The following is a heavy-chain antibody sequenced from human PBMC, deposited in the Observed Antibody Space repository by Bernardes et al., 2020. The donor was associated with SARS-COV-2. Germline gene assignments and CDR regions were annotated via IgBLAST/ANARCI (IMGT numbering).Heavy chain of an antibody. V-gene: IGHV3-48*01. CDR2: ISSRSSTI. D-gene: IGHD3-22*01. CDR3: ARVGYYDTSGYYYEYYFDY. J-gene: IGHJ4*02. Sequence: GGSLILSCAASGFTFNTYAMNWVRQAPGKGLEWISYISSRSSTIDYADSVEGRFTISRDNAKNSLFLQMNSLRAEDTAVYYCARVGYYDTSGYYYEYYFDYWGQGTLVTVSS. CDR1: GFTFNTYA.